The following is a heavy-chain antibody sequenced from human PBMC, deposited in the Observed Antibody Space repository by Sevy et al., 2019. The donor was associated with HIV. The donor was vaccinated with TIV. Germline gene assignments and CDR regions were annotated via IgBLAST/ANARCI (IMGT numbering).Heavy chain of an antibody. CDR1: GYTFTNYG. Sequence: ASVKVSCKASGYTFTNYGITWVRQAPGQGLDWMGWISAYNGNTNYAQKLQGRVTMTTDTSTSTAYMELRSLRSDDTAVYYCARDDSFSMIVVDLDYWGQGTLVTVSS. D-gene: IGHD3-22*01. CDR3: ARDDSFSMIVVDLDY. CDR2: ISAYNGNT. V-gene: IGHV1-18*01. J-gene: IGHJ4*02.